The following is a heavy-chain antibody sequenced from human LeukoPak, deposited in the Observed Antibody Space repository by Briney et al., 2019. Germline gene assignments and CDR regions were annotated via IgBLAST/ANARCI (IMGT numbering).Heavy chain of an antibody. D-gene: IGHD3-10*01. CDR3: ARDGSGSLDY. J-gene: IGHJ4*02. V-gene: IGHV3-21*01. Sequence: PGGSLRLSCAASGFTFSSYSMNWVRQAPGKGLGWVSSISSSSSYIYYADSVKGRFTISRDNAKNSLYLQMNSLRAEDTAVYYCARDGSGSLDYWGQGTLVTVSS. CDR1: GFTFSSYS. CDR2: ISSSSSYI.